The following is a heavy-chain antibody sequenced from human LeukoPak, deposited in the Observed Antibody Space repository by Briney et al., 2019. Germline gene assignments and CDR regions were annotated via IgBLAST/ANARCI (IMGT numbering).Heavy chain of an antibody. CDR3: AREGLYNWNAKTDY. CDR1: GYTFTSYG. V-gene: IGHV1-18*01. Sequence: ASVKVSCKASGYTFTSYGISWVRQAPGQGLEWMGWISAYNGNTNYAQKLQGRVTMTTDTSTSTAYVELRSLRSDDTAVYYCAREGLYNWNAKTDYWGQGTLVTVSS. J-gene: IGHJ4*02. CDR2: ISAYNGNT. D-gene: IGHD1-1*01.